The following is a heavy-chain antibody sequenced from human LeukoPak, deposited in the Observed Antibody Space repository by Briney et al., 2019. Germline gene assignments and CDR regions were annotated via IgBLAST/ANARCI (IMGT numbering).Heavy chain of an antibody. V-gene: IGHV3-48*01. CDR1: GFTFSSHS. J-gene: IGHJ5*01. CDR3: AKVRWIAVTTTFDC. Sequence: GSLRLSCAASGFTFSSHSMNWVRQAPGKGLEWVSYISSSSSTIYYADSVKGRFTISRDNSKSTLYLQMNSLRAEDTAVYYCAKVRWIAVTTTFDCWGQGTLVTVSS. CDR2: ISSSSSTI. D-gene: IGHD4-17*01.